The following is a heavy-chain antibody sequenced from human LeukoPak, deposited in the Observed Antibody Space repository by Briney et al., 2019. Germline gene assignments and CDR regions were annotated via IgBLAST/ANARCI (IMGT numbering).Heavy chain of an antibody. Sequence: SETLSLTCAVYGGSFSGYYWSWIRQPPGKGLEWIGEINHSGSTNHNPSLKSRVTISVDTSKNQFSLKLSSVTAADTAVYYCAREGWYWFDPWGQGTLVTVSS. CDR2: INHSGST. V-gene: IGHV4-34*01. D-gene: IGHD2-8*01. CDR1: GGSFSGYY. J-gene: IGHJ5*02. CDR3: AREGWYWFDP.